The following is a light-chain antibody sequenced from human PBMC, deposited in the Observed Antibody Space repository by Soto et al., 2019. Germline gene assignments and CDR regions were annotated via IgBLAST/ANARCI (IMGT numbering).Light chain of an antibody. CDR3: AAWDDSLNGPV. CDR1: SSDVGGYNY. Sequence: QSVLTQPPSASGSPGQSVTISCTGTSSDVGGYNYVSWYQQHPDKAPKLIIYEVTKRPSGVPDRFSASKSGNTASLAIDGLQSDDEADYYCAAWDDSLNGPVFGGGTKLTVL. J-gene: IGLJ2*01. V-gene: IGLV2-8*01. CDR2: EVT.